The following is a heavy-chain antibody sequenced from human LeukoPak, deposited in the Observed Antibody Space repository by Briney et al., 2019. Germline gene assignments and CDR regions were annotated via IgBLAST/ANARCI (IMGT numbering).Heavy chain of an antibody. D-gene: IGHD2/OR15-2a*01. V-gene: IGHV3-23*01. J-gene: IGHJ4*02. CDR3: AKDSAKKYDDY. Sequence: GGSLRLSCAASGFTFSSSAMSWVRQAPGRGLEWVSTISGSGDRTYYADSVKGRFTISRDNSKNTLFLQTNNLRAEDTAVYYCAKDSAKKYDDYWGQGTLVTVSS. CDR2: ISGSGDRT. CDR1: GFTFSSSA.